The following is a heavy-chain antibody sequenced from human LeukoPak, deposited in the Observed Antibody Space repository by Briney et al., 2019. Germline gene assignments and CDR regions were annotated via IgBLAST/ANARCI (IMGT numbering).Heavy chain of an antibody. CDR2: IYPPDSNT. V-gene: IGHV5-51*01. CDR3: ARRFTTLGVVNFDY. J-gene: IGHJ4*02. D-gene: IGHD3-3*01. Sequence: ESLKISCKVFGFSFTSYWIAWVRQMPGKGLEWMGIIYPPDSNTRYSPPFQGHVTISADRSISTVYLQWSSLKASDTAMYYCARRFTTLGVVNFDYWGQGTLVTVSS. CDR1: GFSFTSYW.